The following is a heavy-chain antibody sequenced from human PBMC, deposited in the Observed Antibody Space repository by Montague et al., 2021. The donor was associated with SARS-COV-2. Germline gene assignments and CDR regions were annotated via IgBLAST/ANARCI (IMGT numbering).Heavy chain of an antibody. D-gene: IGHD1-1*01. J-gene: IGHJ4*02. CDR2: IYYTGSA. CDR1: GDSISSYY. Sequence: SETLSLTCSVSGDSISSYYWSWIRQSPGRGLDWIGHIYYTGSAKYNPPLKSRVSISVDTSRRQFSLNLKSVTAADTAVYARAQTTCFIANCVNYFDYWGQGAQVTVSS. CDR3: AQTTCFIANCVNYFDY. V-gene: IGHV4-59*01.